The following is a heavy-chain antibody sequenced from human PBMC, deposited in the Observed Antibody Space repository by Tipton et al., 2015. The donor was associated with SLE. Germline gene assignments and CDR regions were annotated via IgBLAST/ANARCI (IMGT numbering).Heavy chain of an antibody. J-gene: IGHJ4*02. Sequence: TLSLTCAVYGGSFSGYYWSWIRQPPGKGLEWIGEIYHSGSTNYNPSLKSRVTISVDTSKNQFSLKLISVTAADTAVYYCASYYDFWGGYRYFDYWGQGTLVTVSS. CDR3: ASYYDFWGGYRYFDY. V-gene: IGHV4-34*01. D-gene: IGHD3-3*01. CDR2: IYHSGST. CDR1: GGSFSGYY.